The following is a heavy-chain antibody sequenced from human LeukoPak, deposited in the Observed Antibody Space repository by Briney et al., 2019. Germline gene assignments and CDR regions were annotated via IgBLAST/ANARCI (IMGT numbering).Heavy chain of an antibody. Sequence: GGSLRLSCEASGFTFDDYDMSWVRQAPGKGLEWVAVTSPDEGLKFYGDSVKGRFTISRDNSKNTMYLQMNNLREEDTAVYYCTRDPILGAPDYFDYWGQGTLVTVSS. V-gene: IGHV3-30*03. D-gene: IGHD1-26*01. CDR3: TRDPILGAPDYFDY. J-gene: IGHJ4*02. CDR2: TSPDEGLK. CDR1: GFTFDDYD.